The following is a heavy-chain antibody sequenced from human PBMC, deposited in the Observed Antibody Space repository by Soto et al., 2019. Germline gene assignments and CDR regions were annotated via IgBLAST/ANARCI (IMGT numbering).Heavy chain of an antibody. J-gene: IGHJ5*02. CDR2: INAGNGNT. V-gene: IGHV1-3*01. CDR1: GYTFTTYA. Sequence: ASVKVSCKASGYTFTTYAMHWVRQAPGQRLEWMGWINAGNGNTKYSQKSQGRVTITRDTSASTAYMELSSLRSEDTAVYYCARDVDYPQSGWFDPWGQGTLVTVSS. D-gene: IGHD4-17*01. CDR3: ARDVDYPQSGWFDP.